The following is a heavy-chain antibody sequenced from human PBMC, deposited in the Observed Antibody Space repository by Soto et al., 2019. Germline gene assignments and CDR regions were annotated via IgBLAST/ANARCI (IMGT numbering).Heavy chain of an antibody. D-gene: IGHD3-9*01. CDR1: GGSVSSGSYY. J-gene: IGHJ4*02. CDR2: IYYSGST. CDR3: ASYYDILTGPGS. V-gene: IGHV4-61*01. Sequence: PSEXLSLTCTVSGGSVSSGSYYWSWIRQPPGKGLEWIGYIYYSGSTNYNPSLKSRVTISVDTSKNQFSLKLSSVTAADTAVYYCASYYDILTGPGSWGQGTLVTVSS.